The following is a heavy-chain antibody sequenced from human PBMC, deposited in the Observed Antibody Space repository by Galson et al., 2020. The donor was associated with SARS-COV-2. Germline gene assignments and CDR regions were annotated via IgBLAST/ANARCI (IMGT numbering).Heavy chain of an antibody. D-gene: IGHD3-22*01. CDR2: IIPILGIA. Sequence: SVKVSCKASGGTFSSYTISWVRQAPGQGFEWMGRIIPILGIANYAQKFQGRVTITADKSTSTAYMELSSLRSEDTAVYYCARTSITMIVEIFSLDYWGQGTLVTVSS. CDR3: ARTSITMIVEIFSLDY. V-gene: IGHV1-69*02. J-gene: IGHJ4*02. CDR1: GGTFSSYT.